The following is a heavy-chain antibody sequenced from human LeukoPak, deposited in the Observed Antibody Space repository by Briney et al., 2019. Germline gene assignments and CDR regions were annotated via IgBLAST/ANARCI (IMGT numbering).Heavy chain of an antibody. CDR2: IRSSSSYI. D-gene: IGHD3-10*02. CDR3: ARGTMFPYYFDY. J-gene: IGHJ4*02. V-gene: IGHV3-21*01. CDR1: GFKFSSYS. Sequence: GGSLRLSCAASGFKFSSYSMKWVRQAPGKGLEWVSFIRSSSSYIYYADSLKGRFTISRDNAKNSLYLQMNSLRAEDTAVYYCARGTMFPYYFDYWGQGTLVTVSS.